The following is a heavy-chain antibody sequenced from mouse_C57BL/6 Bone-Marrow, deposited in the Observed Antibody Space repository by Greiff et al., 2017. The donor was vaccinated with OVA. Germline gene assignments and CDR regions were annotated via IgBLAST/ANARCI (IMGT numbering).Heavy chain of an antibody. Sequence: EVKLMESGGGLVQPGGSLSLSCAASGFTFTDYYMSWVRQPPGKALEWLGFIRNKANGYTTEYSASVKGRFTISMDNSQSILYLQMNALRAEDSATYYCARSSYYDYDGFAYWGQGTLVTVSA. CDR2: IRNKANGYTT. D-gene: IGHD2-4*01. CDR1: GFTFTDYY. CDR3: ARSSYYDYDGFAY. V-gene: IGHV7-3*01. J-gene: IGHJ3*01.